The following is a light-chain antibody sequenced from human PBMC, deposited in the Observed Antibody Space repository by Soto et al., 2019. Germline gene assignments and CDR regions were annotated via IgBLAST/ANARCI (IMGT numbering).Light chain of an antibody. CDR2: DVT. J-gene: IGLJ2*01. CDR1: SSDVGRYNY. CDR3: TSYTSTITVI. Sequence: QSALTQPASVSGSLGQSITISCTGTSSDVGRYNYVSWYQQHPGKAPKLIIFDVTNRPSGVSNRFSGSKSGNTASLTISGLQAEDEADYHCTSYTSTITVIFGGGTQLTVL. V-gene: IGLV2-14*01.